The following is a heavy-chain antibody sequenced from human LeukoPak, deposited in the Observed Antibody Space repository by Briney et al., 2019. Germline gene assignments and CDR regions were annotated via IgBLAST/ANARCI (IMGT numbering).Heavy chain of an antibody. CDR2: IIPILGIA. D-gene: IGHD3-22*01. CDR3: AREGYYDSSGYYRT. J-gene: IGHJ5*02. CDR1: GGTFGSYA. V-gene: IGHV1-69*04. Sequence: SVKVSCKASGGTFGSYAISWVRQAPGQGLEWMGRIIPILGIANYAQKFQGRVTITADKSTSTAYMELSSLRSEDTAVYYCAREGYYDSSGYYRTWGQGTLVTVSS.